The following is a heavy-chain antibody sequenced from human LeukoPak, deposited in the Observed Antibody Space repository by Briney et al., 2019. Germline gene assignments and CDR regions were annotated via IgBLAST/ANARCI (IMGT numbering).Heavy chain of an antibody. CDR2: ISGSGSAT. D-gene: IGHD1-26*01. J-gene: IGHJ2*01. V-gene: IGHV3-23*01. CDR3: ARGSRRVGATADVSWYFDL. Sequence: GGSLRLSCAASGFTFSTYAMSWVRQTPGKGLEWVSAISGSGSATYYADSVKGRFTISRDNSKNTLYLQMNSLRAEDTAVYYCARGSRRVGATADVSWYFDLWGRGTLVTVSS. CDR1: GFTFSTYA.